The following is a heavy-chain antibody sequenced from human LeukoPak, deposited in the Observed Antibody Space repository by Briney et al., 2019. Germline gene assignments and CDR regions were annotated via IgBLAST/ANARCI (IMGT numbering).Heavy chain of an antibody. CDR2: IYYSGST. CDR3: ARVVPLNYDFWSGYLNWFDP. J-gene: IGHJ5*02. CDR1: GGSISSYY. D-gene: IGHD3-3*01. V-gene: IGHV4-59*01. Sequence: SETLSLTCTVSGGSISSYYWSWIRQPPGKGLEWIGYIYYSGSTNYNPSLKSRVTISVDTSKNQFSLKLSSVTAADTAVYCCARVVPLNYDFWSGYLNWFDPWGQGTLVTVSS.